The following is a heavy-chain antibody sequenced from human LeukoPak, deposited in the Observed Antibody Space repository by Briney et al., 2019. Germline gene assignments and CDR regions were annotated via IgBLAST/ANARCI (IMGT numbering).Heavy chain of an antibody. CDR3: AKDHGDFWSGYPDYFDY. D-gene: IGHD3-3*01. J-gene: IGHJ4*02. V-gene: IGHV3-30*18. CDR1: GFTFSSYG. CDR2: ISYDGSNK. Sequence: PGGSLRLSCAASGFTFSSYGMHWVRQAPGKGLEWVAVISYDGSNKYYTDSVKGRFTISRDNSKNKLYLQMNSLRAEDTAVYYCAKDHGDFWSGYPDYFDYWGQGTLVTVSS.